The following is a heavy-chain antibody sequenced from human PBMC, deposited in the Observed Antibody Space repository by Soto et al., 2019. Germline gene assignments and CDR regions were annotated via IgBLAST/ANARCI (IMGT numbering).Heavy chain of an antibody. CDR3: AKDLEGDYGDYVFDY. CDR1: GFTFSSYA. CDR2: ISGSGGST. V-gene: IGHV3-23*01. Sequence: GGSLRLSCAASGFTFSSYAMSWVRQAPGKGLEWVSAISGSGGSTYYADSVKGRFTISRDNSKNTLYLQMNSLRAEDTDVYYCAKDLEGDYGDYVFDYWGQGTLVTVSS. J-gene: IGHJ4*02. D-gene: IGHD4-17*01.